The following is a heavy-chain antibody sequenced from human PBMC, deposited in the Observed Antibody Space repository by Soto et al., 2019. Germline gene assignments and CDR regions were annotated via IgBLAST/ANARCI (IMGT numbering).Heavy chain of an antibody. CDR1: GGSISSGDYY. D-gene: IGHD3-3*01. CDR3: ASGSPVFTDV. CDR2: IYYSGST. J-gene: IGHJ6*02. V-gene: IGHV4-30-4*01. Sequence: QVQLQESGPGLVKPSQTLSLTCTVSGGSISSGDYYWSWIRQPPGKGLEWIGYIYYSGSTCYNPHIKSLVTISVVPCKIQFSPKLSSVTAADTAVYYCASGSPVFTDVWGQGTTVTVS.